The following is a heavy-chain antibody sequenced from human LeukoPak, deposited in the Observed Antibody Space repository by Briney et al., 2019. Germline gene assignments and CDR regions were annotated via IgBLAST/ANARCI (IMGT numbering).Heavy chain of an antibody. V-gene: IGHV4-59*01. CDR1: GGSISSYY. Sequence: PSETLTLTCTVSGGSISSYYWSWIRQPPGKGLEWIGYIYYSGSTNYNPSLKSRVTISVDTSKNQFSLKLSSVTAADTAVYYCARGPVDSSSWYTGDWFDPWGQGTLVTVSS. CDR3: ARGPVDSSSWYTGDWFDP. J-gene: IGHJ5*02. D-gene: IGHD6-13*01. CDR2: IYYSGST.